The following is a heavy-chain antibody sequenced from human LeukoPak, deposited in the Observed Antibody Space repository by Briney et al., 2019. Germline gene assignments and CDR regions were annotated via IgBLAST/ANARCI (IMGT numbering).Heavy chain of an antibody. CDR1: VYTFIGNN. CDR3: ARGVGTSWFDFDP. J-gene: IGHJ5*02. V-gene: IGHV1-2*02. D-gene: IGHD3-10*01. CDR2: INPNSGDP. Sequence: ASVKVSCKASVYTFIGNNIYWVRQAPGQGLEWMGWINPNSGDPKYAQTFEGRVNMTRDTSISTAYMELTSLKAEDAAVYYCARGVGTSWFDFDPWGQGTLVTVSS.